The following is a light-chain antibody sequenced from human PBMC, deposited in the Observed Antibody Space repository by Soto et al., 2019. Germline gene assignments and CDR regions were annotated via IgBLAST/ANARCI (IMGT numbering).Light chain of an antibody. J-gene: IGKJ1*01. CDR3: QQYGSSPWT. V-gene: IGKV3-20*01. CDR1: QSVSSTY. Sequence: EIVLTQSPGTLSLSPGERATLSCRASQSVSSTYFAWYQQKPGQAPRLLIYGASSRATGIPDRFSSSGSGTDFPITISRLEPEDSAVYYCQQYGSSPWTFGQGTKVEIK. CDR2: GAS.